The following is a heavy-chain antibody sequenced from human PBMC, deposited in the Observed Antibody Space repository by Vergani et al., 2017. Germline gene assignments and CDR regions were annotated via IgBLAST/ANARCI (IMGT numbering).Heavy chain of an antibody. CDR1: GFTFSSYA. CDR2: IYSGGSSK. J-gene: IGHJ6*03. V-gene: IGHV3-23*03. D-gene: IGHD2-2*02. Sequence: EVQLLESGGGLVQPGGSLRLSCAASGFTFSSYAMSWVRQAPGKGLEWVSVIYSGGSSKYYADSVKGRFTISRDNSKNKLYLQMNSLRAEDTAVYYCAKDEDIVVVPAAIKGYYMDVWGKGTTVTVSS. CDR3: AKDEDIVVVPAAIKGYYMDV.